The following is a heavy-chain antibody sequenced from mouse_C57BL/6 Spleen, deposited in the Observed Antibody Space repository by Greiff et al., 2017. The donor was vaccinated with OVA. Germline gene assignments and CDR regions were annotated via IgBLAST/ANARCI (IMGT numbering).Heavy chain of an antibody. Sequence: QVQLQQPGAELVKPGASVKMSCKASGYTFTSYWITWVKQRPGQGLEWIGDIYPGSGSTNYNEKFKGKATLTVDTSPSTAYMQLSSLTSEDSAVYYCASTGTGYWGQGTTLTVSS. D-gene: IGHD4-1*02. CDR3: ASTGTGY. J-gene: IGHJ2*01. CDR2: IYPGSGST. V-gene: IGHV1-55*01. CDR1: GYTFTSYW.